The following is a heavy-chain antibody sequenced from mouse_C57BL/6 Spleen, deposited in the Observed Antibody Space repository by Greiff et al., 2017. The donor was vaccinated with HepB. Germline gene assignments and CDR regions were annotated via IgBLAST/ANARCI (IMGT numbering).Heavy chain of an antibody. CDR3: ARGNYEDYYAMDY. J-gene: IGHJ4*01. CDR1: GYSITSGYD. CDR2: ISDSGST. V-gene: IGHV3-1*01. Sequence: EVQRVESGPGMVKPSQSLSLTCTVTGYSITSGYDWHWIRHFPGNKLEWMGYISDSGSTNYNPSLKSRISITHDTSKNHFFLKLNSVTTEDTATYYCARGNYEDYYAMDYWGQGTSVTVSS. D-gene: IGHD2-1*01.